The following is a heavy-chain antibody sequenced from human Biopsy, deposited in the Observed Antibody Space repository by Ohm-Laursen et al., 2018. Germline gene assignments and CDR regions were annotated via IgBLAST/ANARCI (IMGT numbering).Heavy chain of an antibody. CDR2: INPSGSTT. CDR3: ARNTGWYGDLYYFDY. J-gene: IGHJ4*02. D-gene: IGHD6-19*01. Sequence: SLKVSCKASGYSSTSYYMHWVRQAPGQGLEWMGMINPSGSTTSYPQIFQGRVTMTRDTSKSTVYMELSSLRSADTAVYFCARNTGWYGDLYYFDYWGQGTLVTVSS. V-gene: IGHV1-46*01. CDR1: GYSSTSYY.